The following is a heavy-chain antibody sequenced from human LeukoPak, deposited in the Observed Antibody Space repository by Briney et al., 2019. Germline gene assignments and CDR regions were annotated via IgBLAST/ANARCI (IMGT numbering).Heavy chain of an antibody. CDR2: INAGNGNT. D-gene: IGHD3-9*01. V-gene: IGHV1-3*01. CDR3: ARDRKDYDILTGYYKEAWFDP. Sequence: ASVKVSCKASGYTFTSYAMHWVRQAPGQRLEWMGWINAGNGNTKYSQKFQGRVTITRDTSASTAYMELSSLRSEDTAVYYCARDRKDYDILTGYYKEAWFDPWGQGTLVTVSS. CDR1: GYTFTSYA. J-gene: IGHJ5*02.